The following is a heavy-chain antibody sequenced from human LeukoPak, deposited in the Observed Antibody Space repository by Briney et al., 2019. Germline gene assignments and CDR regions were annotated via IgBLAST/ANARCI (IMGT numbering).Heavy chain of an antibody. CDR1: RVSFSGFW. D-gene: IGHD3-10*02. CDR3: AELGITMIGGV. Sequence: GGSLRLSCAVSRVSFSGFWMTWVRQAPGKGLEWVANINKDGSQKYYVDSVEGRFTIFRDNAKNSLYLQMNSLRAEDTAVYYCAELGITMIGGVWGKGTTVTISS. V-gene: IGHV3-7*01. J-gene: IGHJ6*04. CDR2: INKDGSQK.